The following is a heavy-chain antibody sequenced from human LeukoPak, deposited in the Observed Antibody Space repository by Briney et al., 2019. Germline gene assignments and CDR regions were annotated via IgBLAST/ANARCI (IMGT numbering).Heavy chain of an antibody. J-gene: IGHJ4*02. CDR2: ISSSSSYI. CDR1: GFTFSSYS. V-gene: IGHV3-21*01. Sequence: GGSLRLSCAASGFTFSSYSMNWVRPAPGEGLEWVSSISSSSSYIYYAASVKGRFTISRDNAKNSLYLQMNSLRAEDTAVYYCARDNKVVPAATYDYWGQGTLVTVSS. D-gene: IGHD2-2*01. CDR3: ARDNKVVPAATYDY.